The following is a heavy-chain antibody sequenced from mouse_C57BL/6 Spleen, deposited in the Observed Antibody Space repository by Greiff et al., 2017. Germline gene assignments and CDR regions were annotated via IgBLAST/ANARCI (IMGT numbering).Heavy chain of an antibody. J-gene: IGHJ2*01. CDR2: IHPNSGST. Sequence: QVQLQQPGAELVKPGASVKLSCKASGYTFTSYWMHWVKQRPGQGLEWIGMIHPNSGSTNYNEKFKSKATLTVDKSSSTAYMQLSSLTSEDSAVYYCARTLYYGYDRGYYFDYWGQGTTLTVSS. CDR1: GYTFTSYW. V-gene: IGHV1-64*01. D-gene: IGHD2-2*01. CDR3: ARTLYYGYDRGYYFDY.